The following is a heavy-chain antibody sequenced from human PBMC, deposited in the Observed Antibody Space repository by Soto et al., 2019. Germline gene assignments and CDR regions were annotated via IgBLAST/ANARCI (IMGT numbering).Heavy chain of an antibody. CDR3: AKVGAYYYYGKDV. CDR2: IYHSGST. V-gene: IGHV4-4*02. J-gene: IGHJ6*02. CDR1: GGSISSSNW. Sequence: SETLSLTCAVSGGSISSSNWWSWVRQPPGKGLEWIGEIYHSGSTNYNPSLKSRVTISVDKSKNQFSLKLSSVTAADTAVYYCAKVGAYYYYGKDVWGQGTTVTVSS.